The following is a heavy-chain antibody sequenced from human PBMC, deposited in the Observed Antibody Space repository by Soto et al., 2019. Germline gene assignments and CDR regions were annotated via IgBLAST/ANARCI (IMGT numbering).Heavy chain of an antibody. D-gene: IGHD3-22*01. CDR2: ISGSGGST. CDR3: AKDTELGYDDSSGYYDY. Sequence: GGSLRLSCAAAGFTFSSYAMSWVRQAPGKGLEWVSVISGSGGSTYYADSVKGRFTISRDNSKNTLYLQMNSLRAEDTAVYYCAKDTELGYDDSSGYYDYWAQGTLVTVSS. CDR1: GFTFSSYA. J-gene: IGHJ4*02. V-gene: IGHV3-23*01.